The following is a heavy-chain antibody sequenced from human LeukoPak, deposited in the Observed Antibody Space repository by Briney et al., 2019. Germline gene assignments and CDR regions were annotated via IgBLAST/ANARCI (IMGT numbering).Heavy chain of an antibody. CDR3: ATHTYYYDSSGYPPYYFDY. J-gene: IGHJ4*02. Sequence: GESLKISCKGSGYNFTSYWIGWVRQMPGKGLEWMGIIYPGDSDTRYSPSFQGQVTISADKSISTAYLQWSSLKASDTAMYYCATHTYYYDSSGYPPYYFDYWGQGTLVTVSS. V-gene: IGHV5-51*01. CDR1: GYNFTSYW. CDR2: IYPGDSDT. D-gene: IGHD3-22*01.